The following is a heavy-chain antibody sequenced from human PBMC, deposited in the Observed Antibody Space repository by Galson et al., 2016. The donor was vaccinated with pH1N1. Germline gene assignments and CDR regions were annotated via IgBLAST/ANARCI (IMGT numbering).Heavy chain of an antibody. D-gene: IGHD6-25*01. CDR1: GGTFTYYA. CDR2: IIPMFGAP. J-gene: IGHJ3*02. CDR3: ARDGGRAGAFDI. V-gene: IGHV1-69*06. Sequence: SVKVSCKASGGTFTYYAISWVRQAPGQGLEWMGGIIPMFGAPSYAQKFQARVTFSADRSTSTTYMELNSLTSEDTALYFCARDGGRAGAFDIWDPGTMVTVSS.